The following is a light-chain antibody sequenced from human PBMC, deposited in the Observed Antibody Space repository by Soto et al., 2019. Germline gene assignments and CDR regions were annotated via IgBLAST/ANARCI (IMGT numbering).Light chain of an antibody. CDR2: DAS. J-gene: IGKJ1*01. V-gene: IGKV3D-15*01. Sequence: EIVLTQSAPTLSLSPRERASLSCRASQSVSSYLAWYQQKPGQAPRLLIYDASTRATGIPARFSGSGSGAEFTLTISSLQSEDFAIYYCQQYNNWPWTFGQGTRWIS. CDR3: QQYNNWPWT. CDR1: QSVSSY.